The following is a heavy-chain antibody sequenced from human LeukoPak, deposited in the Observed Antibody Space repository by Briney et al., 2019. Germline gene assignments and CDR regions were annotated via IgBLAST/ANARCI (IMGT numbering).Heavy chain of an antibody. CDR3: ARGRPGQLDY. Sequence: SETLSLTCTVSGGSISSSSYYWGWIRQPPGKGLEWIGSIYYSGSTYYNPSLKSQVTISVDTSKNQFSLKLSSVTAADTAVYYCARGRPGQLDYWGQGTLVTVSS. J-gene: IGHJ4*02. CDR2: IYYSGST. V-gene: IGHV4-39*07. CDR1: GGSISSSSYY. D-gene: IGHD6-6*01.